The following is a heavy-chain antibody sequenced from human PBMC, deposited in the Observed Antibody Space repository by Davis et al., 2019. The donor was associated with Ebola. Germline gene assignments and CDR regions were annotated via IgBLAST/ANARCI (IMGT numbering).Heavy chain of an antibody. J-gene: IGHJ2*01. CDR1: GGSFSGYY. D-gene: IGHD3-22*01. Sequence: MPSETLSLTCAVYGGSFSGYYWSWIRQPPGKGLEWIGEINHSGSTNYNPSLKSRVTISGDTSKNQFSLKLSSVTAADTAVYYCARRHYYDGNWYFDLWGRGTLVTVSS. CDR2: INHSGST. V-gene: IGHV4-34*01. CDR3: ARRHYYDGNWYFDL.